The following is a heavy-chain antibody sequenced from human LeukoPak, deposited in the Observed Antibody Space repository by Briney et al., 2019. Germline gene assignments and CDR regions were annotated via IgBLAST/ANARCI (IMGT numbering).Heavy chain of an antibody. Sequence: GESLKISCKGSGYSFTSYWIGWVRQMPGKGLEWMGIIYPGDSDTRYSPSFQGQVTISADKSISTAYLQWSSLKASDTAMYYCARHSYLLGELSLSYFDYWGQGTLVTVSS. J-gene: IGHJ4*02. CDR3: ARHSYLLGELSLSYFDY. CDR1: GYSFTSYW. V-gene: IGHV5-51*01. CDR2: IYPGDSDT. D-gene: IGHD3-16*02.